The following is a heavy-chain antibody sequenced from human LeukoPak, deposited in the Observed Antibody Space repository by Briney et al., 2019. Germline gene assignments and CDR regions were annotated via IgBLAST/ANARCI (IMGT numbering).Heavy chain of an antibody. CDR3: ARAREYAFDI. Sequence: GGSLRLSCAASGFTFSSYEMNWVRQAPGKGLEWVSYISSSGGTIYYADSVKGRFTISRDNAKNSLYLQMNSLRAEDTAVYYCARAREYAFDIWGQGTMVTVSS. D-gene: IGHD3-10*01. V-gene: IGHV3-48*03. CDR1: GFTFSSYE. CDR2: ISSSGGTI. J-gene: IGHJ3*02.